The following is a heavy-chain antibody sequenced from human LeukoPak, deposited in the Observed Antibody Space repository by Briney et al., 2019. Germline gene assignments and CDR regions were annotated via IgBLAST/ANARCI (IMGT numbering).Heavy chain of an antibody. D-gene: IGHD3-22*01. CDR2: INSDGSST. J-gene: IGHJ4*02. CDR3: ARGSYYYDSSGYYYEANFDY. Sequence: GGSLRLSCAASGFTFSSYWMHWVRHAPGKGLVWVSRINSDGSSTSYADSVKGRFTISRDNAKNTLYLQMNSLRAEDTAVYYCARGSYYYDSSGYYYEANFDYWGQGTLVTVSS. CDR1: GFTFSSYW. V-gene: IGHV3-74*01.